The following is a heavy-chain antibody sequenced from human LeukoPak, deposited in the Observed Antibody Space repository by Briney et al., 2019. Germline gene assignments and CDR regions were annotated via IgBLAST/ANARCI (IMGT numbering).Heavy chain of an antibody. CDR2: MNPNSGNT. D-gene: IGHD6-13*01. Sequence: GASVKVSCKASGYTFTSYDINWVRQATGQGLEWMGWMNPNSGNTGYAQKFQGRVTMTRDMSTSTVYMELSSLRSEDTAVYYCARIGSSSSSVGDYWGQGTLVTVSS. CDR1: GYTFTSYD. J-gene: IGHJ4*02. CDR3: ARIGSSSSSVGDY. V-gene: IGHV1-8*02.